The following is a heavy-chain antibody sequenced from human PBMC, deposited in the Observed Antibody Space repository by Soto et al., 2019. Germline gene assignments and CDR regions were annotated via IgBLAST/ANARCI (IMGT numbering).Heavy chain of an antibody. CDR2: TYYRSKWYN. Sequence: SQTLSLTCAISGDSVSSNSAAWNWIRQSPSRGLEWLGRTYYRSKWYNDYAVSVKSRITINPDTSKNQFSLQLNSVTPEDTAVYYCAREALAYCGGDCYYYFDYWGQGTRVTVSS. CDR3: AREALAYCGGDCYYYFDY. CDR1: GDSVSSNSAA. V-gene: IGHV6-1*01. J-gene: IGHJ4*02. D-gene: IGHD2-21*01.